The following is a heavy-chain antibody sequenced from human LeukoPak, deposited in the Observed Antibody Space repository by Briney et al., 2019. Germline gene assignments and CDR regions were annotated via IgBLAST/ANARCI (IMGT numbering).Heavy chain of an antibody. V-gene: IGHV5-51*01. CDR2: IYPGDSDT. CDR1: GYNFANYC. CDR3: ARHYDTTGYFVY. Sequence: GEPLQISCKCSGYNFANYCIAWVRQMPGKGREWMGIIYPGDSDTRYSPSFQGQVTISADKSISTAYLQWSSLKASDTALYYCARHYDTTGYFVYWGQGTLVSVSS. D-gene: IGHD3-22*01. J-gene: IGHJ4*02.